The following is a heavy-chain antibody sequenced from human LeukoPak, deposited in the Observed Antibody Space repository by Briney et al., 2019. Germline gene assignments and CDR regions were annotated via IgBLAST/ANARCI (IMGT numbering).Heavy chain of an antibody. CDR2: INPSGGST. D-gene: IGHD3-16*01. CDR1: GYTFTSYY. J-gene: IGHJ6*03. CDR3: ARDRGGAPYNYYYMDV. V-gene: IGHV1-46*01. Sequence: AASVKVSCKASGYTFTSYYMHWVRQAPGQGLEWMGIINPSGGSTSYAQKFQGRVTMTRDMSTSTVYMELSSLRSEDTAVYYCARDRGGAPYNYYYMDVWGKGTTVTVSS.